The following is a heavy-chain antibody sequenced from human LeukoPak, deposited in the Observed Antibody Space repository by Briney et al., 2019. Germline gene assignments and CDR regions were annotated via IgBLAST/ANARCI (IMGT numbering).Heavy chain of an antibody. V-gene: IGHV3-11*03. CDR1: GFTFSDYY. Sequence: EGSLRLSCAASGFTFSDYYMSWIRQAPGKGLEWVSYISSSSSYTNYADSVKGRFTISRDNAKNSLYLQMNSLRAEDTAVYYCASLWFGESRFDYWGQGTLVTVSS. J-gene: IGHJ4*02. CDR2: ISSSSSYT. CDR3: ASLWFGESRFDY. D-gene: IGHD3-10*01.